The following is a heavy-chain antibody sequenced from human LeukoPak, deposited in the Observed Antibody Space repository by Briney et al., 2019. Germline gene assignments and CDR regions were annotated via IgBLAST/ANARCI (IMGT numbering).Heavy chain of an antibody. Sequence: SETLSLTCTVSSGSISTYYWNWIRQPPGKGLEWIGSVYYSGSTNYNPSLKSRVTISVDTSKNRFPLKLSSVTAADTAVFYCARGGTRSYTSSTLDYWGQGTLVTVSS. V-gene: IGHV4-59*01. D-gene: IGHD6-6*01. CDR2: VYYSGST. CDR1: SGSISTYY. J-gene: IGHJ4*02. CDR3: ARGGTRSYTSSTLDY.